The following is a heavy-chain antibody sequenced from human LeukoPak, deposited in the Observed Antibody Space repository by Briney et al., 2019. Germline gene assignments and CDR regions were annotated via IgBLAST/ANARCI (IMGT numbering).Heavy chain of an antibody. D-gene: IGHD2-2*01. CDR1: GFTVSSNY. Sequence: RTGGSLRLSCAASGFTVSSNYMSWVRQAPGKGLEWVSTISNSAGSTYYADSVKGRFTISRDNSKNTLYLQMNSLRAEDTAVYYCANDAEWAESGYQLLFNAFNIWGQGTMVTVSS. CDR2: ISNSAGST. J-gene: IGHJ3*02. V-gene: IGHV3-23*01. CDR3: ANDAEWAESGYQLLFNAFNI.